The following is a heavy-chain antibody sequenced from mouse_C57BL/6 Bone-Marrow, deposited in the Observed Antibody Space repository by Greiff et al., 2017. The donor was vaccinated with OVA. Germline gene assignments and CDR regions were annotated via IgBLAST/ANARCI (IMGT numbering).Heavy chain of an antibody. J-gene: IGHJ2*01. D-gene: IGHD1-1*01. CDR2: ISSGGSYN. CDR1: GFTFSSYG. CDR3: ARKCITTVPYYFGY. V-gene: IGHV5-6*01. Sequence: EVKLMESGGDLVKPGGSLKLSCAASGFTFSSYGMSWVRQTPDKRLEWVATISSGGSYNYYPDSVKGRFTISRDNAKNTLYLQMSSLKSEDTAMYYCARKCITTVPYYFGYWGQGTTLTVSS.